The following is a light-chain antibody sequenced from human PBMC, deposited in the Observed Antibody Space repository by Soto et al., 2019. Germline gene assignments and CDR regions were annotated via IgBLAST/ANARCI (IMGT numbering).Light chain of an antibody. Sequence: EIVMTQSPATLSVSPGERATLSCRASQSVSSNLAWYQQKPGQAPSLLIYEASTRATDIPARFSGSGSGTDFTLTISSLQSEDFAVYYCQQYNKWPPLTFGGGTKVEIK. V-gene: IGKV3-15*01. CDR3: QQYNKWPPLT. CDR2: EAS. J-gene: IGKJ4*01. CDR1: QSVSSN.